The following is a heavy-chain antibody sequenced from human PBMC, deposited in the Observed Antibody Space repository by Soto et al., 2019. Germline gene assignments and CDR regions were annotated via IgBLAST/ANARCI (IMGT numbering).Heavy chain of an antibody. D-gene: IGHD3-10*01. J-gene: IGHJ4*01. CDR1: GGTFSDNY. CDR2: ISPSGTT. Sequence: SETLSLTCAVSGGTFSDNYWTWFRQPPNKGLEWIGEISPSGTTKYIPSLWSRATISVDTSKNQFSLKVTSVTAADTAVYYCATSLWFGTQPEIWGRGTLVTVPS. CDR3: ATSLWFGTQPEI. V-gene: IGHV4-34*08.